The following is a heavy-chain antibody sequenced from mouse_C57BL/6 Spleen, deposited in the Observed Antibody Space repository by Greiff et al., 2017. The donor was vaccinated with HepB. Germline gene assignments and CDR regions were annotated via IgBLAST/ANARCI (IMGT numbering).Heavy chain of an antibody. CDR3: ARSPGAY. V-gene: IGHV14-2*01. CDR1: GFNIKDYY. CDR2: IDPEDGET. Sequence: VQLQQSGAELVKPGASVKLSCTASGFNIKDYYMHWVKQRTGQGLEWIGRIDPEDGETKYAPKFPGKATITADTSSNTAYLQLSSLTSEDTAVYYCARSPGAYWGQGTLVTVSA. J-gene: IGHJ3*01.